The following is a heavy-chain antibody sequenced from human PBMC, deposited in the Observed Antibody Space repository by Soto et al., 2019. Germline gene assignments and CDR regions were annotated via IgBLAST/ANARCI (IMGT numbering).Heavy chain of an antibody. CDR1: GFTLSDHY. CDR3: ADLTWNGYYLP. V-gene: IGHV3-72*01. J-gene: IGHJ4*02. D-gene: IGHD3-3*01. Sequence: EVQLVASGGGLVQPGGSLRLSCVASGFTLSDHYMDWVRQAPGKGLEWVGRIRNKAGSYSTEYAASVTGRFTITRDDSKYSVYLQMNSLKTEDAAVYYCADLTWNGYYLPWGQGTLVTVSS. CDR2: IRNKAGSYST.